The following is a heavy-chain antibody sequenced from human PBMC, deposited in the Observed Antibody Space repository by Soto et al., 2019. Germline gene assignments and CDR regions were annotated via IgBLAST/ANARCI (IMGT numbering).Heavy chain of an antibody. CDR3: AGNIRGLFDF. CDR1: GGSISSSSYY. J-gene: IGHJ4*02. CDR2: IYYSGST. Sequence: SSETLSLTCTVSGGSISSSSYYWGWIRQPPGKGLEWIGSIYYSGSTYYNPSLKSRVTISVDTSKNQFSLKLSSVTAADTAVYYCAGNIRGLFDFGGRGTLVTVSA. V-gene: IGHV4-39*01.